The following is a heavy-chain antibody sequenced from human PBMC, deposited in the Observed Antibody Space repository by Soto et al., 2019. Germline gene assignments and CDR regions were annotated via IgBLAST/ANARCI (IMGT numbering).Heavy chain of an antibody. CDR1: GFTFSSYA. J-gene: IGHJ4*02. CDR3: AQGGRSSSGLDFDY. CDR2: ISGSGGDT. Sequence: EVQLLESGGGLVQPGGSLRLSCAASGFTFSSYAMNWVRQAPGKGLEWVSTISGSGGDTYYADSVKGRFTISRDNSKYTLSLQMDSLRADDTAVYYCAQGGRSSSGLDFDYWGQGTLVTVSS. V-gene: IGHV3-23*01. D-gene: IGHD6-6*01.